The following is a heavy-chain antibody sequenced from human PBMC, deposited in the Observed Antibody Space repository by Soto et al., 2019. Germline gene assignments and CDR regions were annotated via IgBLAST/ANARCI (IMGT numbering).Heavy chain of an antibody. CDR1: GGSFSGYY. J-gene: IGHJ4*02. Sequence: SETLSLTCAVYGGSFSGYYWSWIRQPPGKGLEWIGEINHSGSTNYNPSLKSRVTISVDTSKSQFSLKLSSVTAADTAVYYCARREDILTGYSQFFDYWGQGTLVTVSS. CDR3: ARREDILTGYSQFFDY. CDR2: INHSGST. V-gene: IGHV4-34*01. D-gene: IGHD3-9*01.